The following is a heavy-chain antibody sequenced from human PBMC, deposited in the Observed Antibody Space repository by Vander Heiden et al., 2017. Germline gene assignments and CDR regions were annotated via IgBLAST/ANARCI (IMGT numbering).Heavy chain of an antibody. V-gene: IGHV3-23*01. CDR2: ISGSGGST. CDR1: GFTFSSYA. D-gene: IGHD3-22*01. CDR3: AKDLGARIVVVNPFDY. J-gene: IGHJ4*02. Sequence: EVQLLESGGGLVQPGGSLRPSCAASGFTFSSYAMSWVRQAPGKGLEWVSAISGSGGSTYYADSVKGRFTISRDNSKNTLYLQMNSLRAEDTTVYYCAKDLGARIVVVNPFDYWGQGTLVTVSS.